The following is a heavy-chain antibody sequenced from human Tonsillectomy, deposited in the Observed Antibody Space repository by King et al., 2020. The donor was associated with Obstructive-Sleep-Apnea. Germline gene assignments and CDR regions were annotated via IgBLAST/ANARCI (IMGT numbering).Heavy chain of an antibody. J-gene: IGHJ4*02. CDR2: VYYSGGT. V-gene: IGHV4-59*08. CDR3: ARAHTYYDILTGFDSPYYFDY. CDR1: GGSISSYY. Sequence: QLQESGPGLVKPSETLSLTSTVSGGSISSYYCSWFRQPPGKGLEWIGYVYYSGGTNYNPSLKSRVTTSLTTSKNQFSLKLSSVTAADTAVYYCARAHTYYDILTGFDSPYYFDYWGQGTLVTVSS. D-gene: IGHD3-9*01.